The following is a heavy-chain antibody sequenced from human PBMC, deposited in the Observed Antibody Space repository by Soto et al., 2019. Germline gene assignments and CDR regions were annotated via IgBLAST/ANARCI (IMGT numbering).Heavy chain of an antibody. CDR2: ISAYNGNT. D-gene: IGHD3-22*01. Sequence: ASVKVSCKASGYTFTSYGISWVRQAPGQGLEWMGWISAYNGNTNYAQKLQGRVTMTTDTSTSTAYMELRSLRSDDTAVYYCARDKKYYYDSSGYYSDYYYYGMDVWGQGTTVTVSS. CDR3: ARDKKYYYDSSGYYSDYYYYGMDV. J-gene: IGHJ6*02. V-gene: IGHV1-18*04. CDR1: GYTFTSYG.